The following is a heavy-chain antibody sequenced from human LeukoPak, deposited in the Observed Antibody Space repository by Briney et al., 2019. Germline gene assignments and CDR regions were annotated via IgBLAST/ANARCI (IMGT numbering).Heavy chain of an antibody. Sequence: ASVKVSCKASGYTFTSYYMHWVRQAPGQGLEWMGIINPSGGSTSYAQRFQGRVTMTRDTSTSTVYMEVSSLGSEDTAVYYCASLGWESAWWGQGTLVTVSS. CDR2: INPSGGST. V-gene: IGHV1-46*01. D-gene: IGHD1-26*01. J-gene: IGHJ4*02. CDR1: GYTFTSYY. CDR3: ASLGWESAW.